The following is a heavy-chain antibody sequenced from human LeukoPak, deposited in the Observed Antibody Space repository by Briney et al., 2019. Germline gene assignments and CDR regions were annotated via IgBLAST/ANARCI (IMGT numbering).Heavy chain of an antibody. Sequence: TGGSLRLSCAASGFTFSSYAMSWVRQAPGKGLQWVSAMSGSGFSTNYADSVKGRFTISRDNSKNTLYLQMNSLRAEDTAVYYCAKDPGPDVVVEYSDYWGQGTLVTVSS. CDR3: AKDPGPDVVVEYSDY. V-gene: IGHV3-23*01. J-gene: IGHJ4*02. CDR2: MSGSGFST. CDR1: GFTFSSYA. D-gene: IGHD2-2*01.